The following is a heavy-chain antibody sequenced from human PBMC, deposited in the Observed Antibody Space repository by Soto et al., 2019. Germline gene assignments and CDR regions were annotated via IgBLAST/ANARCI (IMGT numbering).Heavy chain of an antibody. Sequence: SVMVFGKASGFTFTSAAVQWVRQARGQRRAWIGWLVVGSGNTNYAQRFQERVTITRDMSTSTAYMGLSSLRSEDTAVYYCAAQGAIRGYYDGMDVWG. V-gene: IGHV1-58*01. CDR2: LVVGSGNT. CDR1: GFTFTSAA. J-gene: IGHJ6*02. CDR3: AAQGAIRGYYDGMDV. D-gene: IGHD2-2*02.